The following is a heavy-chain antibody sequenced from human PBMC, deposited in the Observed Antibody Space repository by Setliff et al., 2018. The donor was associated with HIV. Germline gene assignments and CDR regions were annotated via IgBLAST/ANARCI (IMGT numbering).Heavy chain of an antibody. CDR3: ARDEGLWFGAKRNWFDP. V-gene: IGHV4-34*01. D-gene: IGHD3-10*01. J-gene: IGHJ5*02. CDR2: INHSGRT. CDR1: GGSFSDNY. Sequence: PSETLSLTCAVYGGSFSDNYWSWIRQSPGKGLEWIGEINHSGRTKYSPSLKSRVTISVDTSKNQFSLKLTSVTAADTAVYYCARDEGLWFGAKRNWFDPLGQGTLVTVS.